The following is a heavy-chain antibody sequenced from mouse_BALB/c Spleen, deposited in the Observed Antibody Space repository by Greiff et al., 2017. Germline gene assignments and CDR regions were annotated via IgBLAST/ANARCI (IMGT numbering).Heavy chain of an antibody. CDR2: IFPGTGTT. D-gene: IGHD3-1*01. J-gene: IGHJ4*01. CDR1: GYTFTSYW. CDR3: ASSGYYYAMDY. Sequence: QVQLQQSGAELVKPGASVKLSCKTSGYTFTSYWIQWVKQRPGQGLGWIGEIFPGTGTTYYNEKFKGKATLTIDTSSSTAYMQLSSLTSEDSAVYFCASSGYYYAMDYWGQGTSVTVAS. V-gene: IGHV1S132*01.